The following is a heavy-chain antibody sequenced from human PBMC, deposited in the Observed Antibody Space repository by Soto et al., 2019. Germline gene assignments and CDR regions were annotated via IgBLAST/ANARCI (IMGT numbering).Heavy chain of an antibody. D-gene: IGHD3-22*01. J-gene: IGHJ3*02. CDR1: GGSISSGGYS. CDR2: ISHSGST. Sequence: QLQLQESGSGLVKPSQTLSLTCAVSGGSISSGGYSWSWIRQPPGKGLEWVGYISHSGSTYYNPSLKSRVTISVDTSKNQFSLKLSSATAADTAVYYCARMVWDRSGYTDAFDIWGQGTMVTVSS. CDR3: ARMVWDRSGYTDAFDI. V-gene: IGHV4-30-2*01.